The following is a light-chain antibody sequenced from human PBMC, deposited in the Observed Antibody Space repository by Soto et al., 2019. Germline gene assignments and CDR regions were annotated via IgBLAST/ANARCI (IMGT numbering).Light chain of an antibody. J-gene: IGKJ1*01. Sequence: ENVLTQSPGTLSLSPGERATLSCRASQSVSSNYLDWYQRKPGQATRLLIYGASSRAIDIPNRFRGSGSGTEFTLTITRLVPEDFAVYHCQQYGSSPPTFGQGTKVEI. CDR3: QQYGSSPPT. CDR1: QSVSSNY. V-gene: IGKV3-20*01. CDR2: GAS.